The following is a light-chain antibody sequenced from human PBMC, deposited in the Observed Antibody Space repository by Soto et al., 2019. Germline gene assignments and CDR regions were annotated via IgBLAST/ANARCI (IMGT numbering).Light chain of an antibody. CDR2: GAS. CDR1: QSVSSN. J-gene: IGKJ4*01. V-gene: IGKV3-15*01. CDR3: QHYNNLPLT. Sequence: EIVMTQSPATLSASPGERATLSCRASQSVSSNLAWYQQKPGQAPRLLIFGASNMSTGIPARFSGSGSGTDFTLTIISLQSEDSAVYYCQHYNNLPLTFGGGTKVEI.